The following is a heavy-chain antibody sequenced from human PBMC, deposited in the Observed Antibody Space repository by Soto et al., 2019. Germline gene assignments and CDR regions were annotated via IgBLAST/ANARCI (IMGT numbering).Heavy chain of an antibody. CDR1: GFTFSSYA. CDR2: ISGSGGST. V-gene: IGHV3-23*01. Sequence: GGSLRLSCAASGFTFSSYAMSWVRQAPGKGLEWVSAISGSGGSTYYADSVKGRFTISRDNSKNTLYLQMNSLRAEDTAVYYCAKDRFHGGNSPIDYYYYGMDVWGQGTTVTVSS. D-gene: IGHD2-21*02. J-gene: IGHJ6*02. CDR3: AKDRFHGGNSPIDYYYYGMDV.